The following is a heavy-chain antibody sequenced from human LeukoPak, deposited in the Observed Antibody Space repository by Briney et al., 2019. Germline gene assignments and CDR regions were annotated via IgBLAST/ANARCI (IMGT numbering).Heavy chain of an antibody. Sequence: GGSLRLSCAASGFTFSSYAMSWVRQAPGKGLEWVSAISGSGGSTYYADSVKGRFTISRDNSKNTLYLQMNSLRAEDTAVYYCAKGPRSWDFWSGYYVADAFDIWGQGTMVTVSS. J-gene: IGHJ3*02. CDR2: ISGSGGST. V-gene: IGHV3-23*01. CDR3: AKGPRSWDFWSGYYVADAFDI. D-gene: IGHD3-3*01. CDR1: GFTFSSYA.